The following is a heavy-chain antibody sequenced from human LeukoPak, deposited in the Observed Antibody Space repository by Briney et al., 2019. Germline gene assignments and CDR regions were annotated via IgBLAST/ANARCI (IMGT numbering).Heavy chain of an antibody. V-gene: IGHV3-15*01. D-gene: IGHD3-10*01. CDR1: GFTFSSYA. Sequence: GGSLRLSCAASGFTFSSYAMHWVRQAPGKGLEWVGRIKSKTDGGTSDYAAPVTGRFTISRDGSKSTLYLQMNSLKIEDTGVYYCSTLWYGAWGQGTLVTVSS. CDR2: IKSKTDGGTS. CDR3: STLWYGA. J-gene: IGHJ5*02.